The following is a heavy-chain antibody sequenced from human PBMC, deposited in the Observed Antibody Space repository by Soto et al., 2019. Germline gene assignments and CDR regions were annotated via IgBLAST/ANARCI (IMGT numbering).Heavy chain of an antibody. CDR2: ITPFNGNT. CDR1: GYTFTYRY. J-gene: IGHJ3*02. V-gene: IGHV1-45*02. CDR3: ARGGWFDPHDAFDI. Sequence: SVKVSCKASGYTFTYRYLHWVRQAPGQALEWMGWITPFNGNTNYAQKFQDRVTITRDRSMSTAYMELSSLRSEDTAVYYCARGGWFDPHDAFDIWGQGTMVTVSS. D-gene: IGHD6-19*01.